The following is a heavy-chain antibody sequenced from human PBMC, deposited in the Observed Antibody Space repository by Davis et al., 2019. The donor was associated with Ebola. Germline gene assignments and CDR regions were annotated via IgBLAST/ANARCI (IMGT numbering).Heavy chain of an antibody. V-gene: IGHV1-69*13. J-gene: IGHJ5*02. CDR3: ARDDYGDNWFDP. Sequence: SVKVSCKASGGTFSSYAISWVRQAPGQGLEWMGGIIPIFGTASYAQKFQGRVTITADESTSTAYMELSSLRSEETAVYYCARDDYGDNWFDPWGQGTLVTVSS. CDR2: IIPIFGTA. CDR1: GGTFSSYA. D-gene: IGHD4-17*01.